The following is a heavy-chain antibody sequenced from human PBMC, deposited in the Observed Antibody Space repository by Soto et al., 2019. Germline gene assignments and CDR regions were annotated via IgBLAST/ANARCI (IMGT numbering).Heavy chain of an antibody. Sequence: SETLSLTCTVSGGSISSGDYYWSWIRQPPGKGLEWFGYIYYSGSTYYNPSLKSRVTISVDTSKNQFSLKLSSVTAADTAVYYCARARPMAAAGTDSYYYYGMDVWGQGPTVTVSS. CDR1: GGSISSGDYY. CDR3: ARARPMAAAGTDSYYYYGMDV. D-gene: IGHD6-13*01. J-gene: IGHJ6*02. CDR2: IYYSGST. V-gene: IGHV4-30-4*01.